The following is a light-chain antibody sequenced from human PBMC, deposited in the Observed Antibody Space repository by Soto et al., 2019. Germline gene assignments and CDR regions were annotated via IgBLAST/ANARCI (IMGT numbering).Light chain of an antibody. CDR1: QSVDTY. Sequence: EIVLTQSPATLSLSPGERATLSCRASQSVDTYLAWYQQKPGQAPRLLIYDASTRATGIPARFSGSGSGTDFTLTISSLEPEDSALYFCQQRSDWPLITFGQGTRLEIK. CDR3: QQRSDWPLIT. CDR2: DAS. J-gene: IGKJ5*01. V-gene: IGKV3-11*01.